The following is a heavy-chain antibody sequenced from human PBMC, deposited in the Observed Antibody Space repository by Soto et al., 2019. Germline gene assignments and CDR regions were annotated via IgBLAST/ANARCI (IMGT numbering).Heavy chain of an antibody. CDR1: GYTFTNYG. D-gene: IGHD3-10*01. V-gene: IGHV1-18*01. CDR2: ISAYNGNT. J-gene: IGHJ6*02. CDR3: ARSLAGVTMVRGVKMYYYYGMDV. Sequence: ASVKVSCKASGYTFTNYGINWVRQAPGQGLEWTGWISAYNGNTYYAQNLQGRVTMTTDASTSTAYMELRSLRSDDTAVYYCARSLAGVTMVRGVKMYYYYGMDVWG.